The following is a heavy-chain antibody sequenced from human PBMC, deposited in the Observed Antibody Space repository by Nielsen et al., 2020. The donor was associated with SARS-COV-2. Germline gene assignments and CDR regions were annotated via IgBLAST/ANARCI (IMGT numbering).Heavy chain of an antibody. J-gene: IGHJ4*02. V-gene: IGHV3-74*01. Sequence: GESLKISCAASGFTFSSYWMHWVRQAPGKGLVWVSRINSDGSSTSYADSVKGRFTISRDNAKNTLYLQMNSLRAEDTAVYYCARASSGRPLFDYWGQGTLVTVSS. CDR3: ARASSGRPLFDY. CDR2: INSDGSST. D-gene: IGHD6-19*01. CDR1: GFTFSSYW.